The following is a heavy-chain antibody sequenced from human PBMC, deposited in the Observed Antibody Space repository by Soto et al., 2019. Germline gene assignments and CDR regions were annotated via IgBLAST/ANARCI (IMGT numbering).Heavy chain of an antibody. V-gene: IGHV3-66*02. CDR1: GFTVSSNY. CDR2: IYSGGST. CDR3: ARDLNWGELSSYFDY. Sequence: GGSLRLSCAASGFTVSSNYMSWVRQASGKGLEWVSVIYSGGSTYYADSVKGRFTISRDNSKNTLYLQMNSLRAEDTAVYYCARDLNWGELSSYFDYWGQGTLVTVSS. J-gene: IGHJ4*02. D-gene: IGHD7-27*01.